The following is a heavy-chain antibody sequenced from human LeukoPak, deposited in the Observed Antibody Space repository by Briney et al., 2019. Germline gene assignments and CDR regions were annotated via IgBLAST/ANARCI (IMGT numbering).Heavy chain of an antibody. CDR1: GGSISSYY. D-gene: IGHD2-21*01. CDR2: IYYSGST. J-gene: IGHJ4*02. V-gene: IGHV4-59*01. CDR3: ARGPIVVGAYYFDY. Sequence: PSETLSLTCTVSGGSISSYYWSWIRQPPGKGLEWIGYIYYSGSTNYNPSLKSRVTISVDTSKNRFSLKLSSVTAADTAVYYCARGPIVVGAYYFDYWGQGTLVTVSS.